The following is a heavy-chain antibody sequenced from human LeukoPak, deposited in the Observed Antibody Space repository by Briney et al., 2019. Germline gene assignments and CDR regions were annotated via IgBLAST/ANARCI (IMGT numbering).Heavy chain of an antibody. CDR1: GGSFSGYY. CDR2: INHSGST. CDR3: ARHSKPDAFDI. Sequence: SETLSLTCAVYGGSFSGYYWSWIRQPPGKGLEWIGEINHSGSTNYNPSLKSRVTISVDTSKNQFSLKLSSVTAADTAVYYCARHSKPDAFDIWGQGTMVTVSS. V-gene: IGHV4-34*01. D-gene: IGHD3-22*01. J-gene: IGHJ3*02.